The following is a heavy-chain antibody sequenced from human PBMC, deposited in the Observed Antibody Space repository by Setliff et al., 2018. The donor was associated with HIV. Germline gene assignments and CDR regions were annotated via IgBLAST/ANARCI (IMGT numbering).Heavy chain of an antibody. J-gene: IGHJ4*02. V-gene: IGHV4-4*07. Sequence: SETLSLTCTVSGGSINSYYWSWIRQPAGKGLEWIGSIYYSGSTYYNPSLKSRVTISVDTSKNQFSLKLSSVTAADTAVYYCARDPSRGFGEFFDYWGQGTLVTVSS. CDR3: ARDPSRGFGEFFDY. CDR1: GGSINSYY. CDR2: IYYSGST. D-gene: IGHD3-10*01.